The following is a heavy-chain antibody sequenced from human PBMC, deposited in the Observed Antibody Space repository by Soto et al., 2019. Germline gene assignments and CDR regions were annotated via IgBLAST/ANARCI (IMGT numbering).Heavy chain of an antibody. V-gene: IGHV3-30*18. CDR1: GFTFSSYG. CDR3: AKDRAAVVFYYYYGMDV. CDR2: ISYDGSNK. Sequence: QVQLVESGGGVVQPGRSLRLSCAASGFTFSSYGMHWVRQAPGKGLEWVAVISYDGSNKYYADSVKGRFTISRDNSKNTLYLQMNSLRAEDTAVYYCAKDRAAVVFYYYYGMDVWGQGTTVTVSS. J-gene: IGHJ6*02. D-gene: IGHD5-18*01.